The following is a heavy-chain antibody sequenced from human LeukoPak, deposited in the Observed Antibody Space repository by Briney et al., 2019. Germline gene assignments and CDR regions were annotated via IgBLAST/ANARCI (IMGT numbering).Heavy chain of an antibody. Sequence: ASVKVSCEASGYTFTGYYMHWVRQAPGQGLEWMGWINPNSGGTNYAQKFQGRVTMTRDTSISTAYMELSRLRSDDTAVYYCATRDYSSSAGSYYYYYMDVWGKGTTVTVSS. CDR2: INPNSGGT. J-gene: IGHJ6*03. CDR1: GYTFTGYY. D-gene: IGHD6-6*01. V-gene: IGHV1-2*02. CDR3: ATRDYSSSAGSYYYYYMDV.